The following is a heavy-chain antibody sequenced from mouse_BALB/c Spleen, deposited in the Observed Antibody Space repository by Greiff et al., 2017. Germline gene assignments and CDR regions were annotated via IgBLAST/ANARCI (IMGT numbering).Heavy chain of an antibody. CDR2: IWSGGST. V-gene: IGHV2-2*02. J-gene: IGHJ2*01. CDR1: GFSLTSYG. Sequence: QVQLQQSGPGLVQPSQSLSITCTVSGFSLTSYGVHWVRQSPGKGLKWLGVIWSGGSTDYNAAFISRLSISKDNSKSQVFFKMNSLQANDTAIYYCARNRWDYWGQGTTLTVSS. CDR3: ARNRWDY. D-gene: IGHD1-1*02.